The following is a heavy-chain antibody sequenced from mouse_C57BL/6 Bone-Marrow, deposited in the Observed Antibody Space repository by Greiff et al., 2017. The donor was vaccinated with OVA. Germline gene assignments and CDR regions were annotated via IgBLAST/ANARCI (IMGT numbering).Heavy chain of an antibody. CDR3: ARGEEYYYALFDY. CDR1: GYTFTDYY. CDR2: INPNNGGT. J-gene: IGHJ2*01. Sequence: EVQLQQSGPELVKPGASVKISCKASGYTFTDYYMNWVKQSHGKSLEWIGDINPNNGGTSYNQKFKGKATLTVDKSSSTAYMELRSLTSEDSAVYYCARGEEYYYALFDYWGQGTTLTVSS. V-gene: IGHV1-26*01. D-gene: IGHD1-1*01.